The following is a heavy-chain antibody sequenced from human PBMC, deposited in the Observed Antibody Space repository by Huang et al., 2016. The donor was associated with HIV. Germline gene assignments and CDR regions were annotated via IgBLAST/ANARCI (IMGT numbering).Heavy chain of an antibody. CDR1: GGSFSGYY. D-gene: IGHD6-13*01. J-gene: IGHJ2*01. CDR2: INDSGST. Sequence: QVQLQQWGAGLLKPSETLSLTCAVYGGSFSGYYWSWIRQPPGKGLEWIGEINDSGSTNDNPSLKSRVTTSVDTSKNQFSLRLSSVTAADTAVYYCARGRSGIAAAVYWYFDLWGRGTLVTVSS. CDR3: ARGRSGIAAAVYWYFDL. V-gene: IGHV4-34*01.